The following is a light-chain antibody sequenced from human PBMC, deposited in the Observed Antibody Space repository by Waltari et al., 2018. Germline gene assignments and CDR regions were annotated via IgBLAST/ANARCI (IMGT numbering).Light chain of an antibody. Sequence: HSALTQPASLSDSPGQSLTIPCTGTSHDICFHTYVSLYQQHPGTAPKVMIYHVSNRPSGVSNRFSGSKSGNTASLTISGLQPEDEADYYCASDTSTTTLYVFGSGTKVTVL. J-gene: IGLJ1*01. CDR3: ASDTSTTTLYV. V-gene: IGLV2-14*03. CDR1: SHDICFHTY. CDR2: HVS.